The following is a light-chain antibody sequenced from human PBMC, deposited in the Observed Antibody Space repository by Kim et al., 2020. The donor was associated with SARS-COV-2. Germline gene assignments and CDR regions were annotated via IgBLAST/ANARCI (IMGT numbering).Light chain of an antibody. J-gene: IGKJ1*01. CDR1: QSVNTY. Sequence: LSPGERATLACRASQSVNTYLAWYQQKPGQAPRRLISGASSRATGIPDRFSGSGSGTDFTLTISRLDPEDYAVYYCHHYGSSPRTFGQGTKVDIK. CDR2: GAS. V-gene: IGKV3-20*01. CDR3: HHYGSSPRT.